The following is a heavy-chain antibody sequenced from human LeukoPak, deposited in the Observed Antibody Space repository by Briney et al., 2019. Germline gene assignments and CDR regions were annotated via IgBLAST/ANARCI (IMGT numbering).Heavy chain of an antibody. CDR1: GFTFTEYS. CDR3: ARVRGPTLKTCYMDV. V-gene: IGHV3-48*04. Sequence: PGESLRLSCAASGFTFTEYSIIWVRQAPGKGPEWVSFISDISDRSSTIHYADSVKGRFTISRDNAARSVYLQMNSLRADDTAVYYCARVRGPTLKTCYMDVWGTGTTVTVSS. D-gene: IGHD3-10*01. J-gene: IGHJ6*03. CDR2: ISDRSSTI.